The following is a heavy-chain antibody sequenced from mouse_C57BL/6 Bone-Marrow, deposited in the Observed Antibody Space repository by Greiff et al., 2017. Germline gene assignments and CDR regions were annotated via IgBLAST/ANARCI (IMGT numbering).Heavy chain of an antibody. CDR1: GFTFSSYG. V-gene: IGHV5-6*02. CDR3: ARQKLWLRPCAMDY. Sequence: DVKLVESGGDLVKPGGSLKLSCAASGFTFSSYGMSWVRQTPDKRLEWVATISSGGSYTYYPDSVKGRFTISRDNAKNTLYLQMSSLKSEDTAMYYCARQKLWLRPCAMDYWGQGTSVTVSS. CDR2: ISSGGSYT. D-gene: IGHD2-2*01. J-gene: IGHJ4*01.